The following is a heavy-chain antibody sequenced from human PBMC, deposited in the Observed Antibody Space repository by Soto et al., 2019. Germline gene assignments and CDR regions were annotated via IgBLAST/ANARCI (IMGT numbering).Heavy chain of an antibody. V-gene: IGHV4-38-2*01. CDR3: ERYGRWFGELSSIDY. Sequence: SETLSLTCAVSGYSISSGYYWGWIRQPPGKGLEWIGSIYHSGSTYYNPSLKSRVTISVDTSKNQFSLKLSSVTAADTAVYYCERYGRWFGELSSIDYWGQGTLVTVSS. CDR1: GYSISSGYY. J-gene: IGHJ4*02. D-gene: IGHD3-10*01. CDR2: IYHSGST.